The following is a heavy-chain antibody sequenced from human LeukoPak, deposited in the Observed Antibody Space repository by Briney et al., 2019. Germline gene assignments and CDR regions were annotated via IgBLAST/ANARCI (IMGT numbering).Heavy chain of an antibody. CDR3: ARGAFVVVVDASRPPTDY. V-gene: IGHV1-2*02. J-gene: IGHJ4*02. CDR1: GYTFTGYY. Sequence: ASVKVSCKASGYTFTGYYMHWVRQAPGPGLEWMGWINPNSGGTNYAQKFQGRVTMTRDTSISTAYMELSRLRSDDTAVYYCARGAFVVVVDASRPPTDYWGQGTLVNVSS. CDR2: INPNSGGT. D-gene: IGHD2-15*01.